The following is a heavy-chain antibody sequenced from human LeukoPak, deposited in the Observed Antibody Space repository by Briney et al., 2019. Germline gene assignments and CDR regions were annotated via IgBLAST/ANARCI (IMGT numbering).Heavy chain of an antibody. Sequence: ASVKVSCKVSGYTLTELSMHWVRQAPGKGLEWMGGFDPEDGETIYAQKFQGRVTMTEDTSTDTAYMKLRSLRSDDTAVYYCARADSSSWWIDAFDIWGQGTMVTVSS. V-gene: IGHV1-24*01. CDR3: ARADSSSWWIDAFDI. D-gene: IGHD6-13*01. J-gene: IGHJ3*02. CDR1: GYTLTELS. CDR2: FDPEDGET.